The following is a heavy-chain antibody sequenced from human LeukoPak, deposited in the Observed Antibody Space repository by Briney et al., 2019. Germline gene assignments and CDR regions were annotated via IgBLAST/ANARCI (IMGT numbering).Heavy chain of an antibody. CDR1: GYTFTDYY. CDR3: ARDGLLSLYQPPEFSYYYYYMGV. V-gene: IGHV1-2*02. D-gene: IGHD2-2*01. CDR2: INPNSGGT. Sequence: ASVKVSCKASGYTFTDYYMHWVRQAPGQGLEWLGWINPNSGGTRYAEKFRGRVTMTRDTSFSIAYMELSSLRSDDTAVYYCARDGLLSLYQPPEFSYYYYYMGVWGKGTTVTVSS. J-gene: IGHJ6*03.